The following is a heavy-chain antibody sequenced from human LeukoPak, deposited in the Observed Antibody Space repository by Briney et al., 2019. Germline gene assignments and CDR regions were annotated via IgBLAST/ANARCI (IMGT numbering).Heavy chain of an antibody. V-gene: IGHV3-30*02. J-gene: IGHJ3*02. CDR1: GFTFSSYS. CDR2: IRYDGSNK. CDR3: AKEVYYYDAFDI. Sequence: GGSLRLSCAASGFTFSSYSMNWVRQAPGKGLEWVAFIRYDGSNKYYADSVKGRFTISRDNSKNTLYLQMNSLRAEDTAVYYCAKEVYYYDAFDIWGQGTMVTVSS. D-gene: IGHD3-10*01.